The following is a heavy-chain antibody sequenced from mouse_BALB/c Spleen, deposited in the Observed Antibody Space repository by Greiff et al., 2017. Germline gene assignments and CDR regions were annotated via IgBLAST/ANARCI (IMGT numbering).Heavy chain of an antibody. D-gene: IGHD1-2*01. CDR3: ARGTALAY. Sequence: QVQLQQSGPGLVQPSQSLSITCTVSGFSLTSYGVHWVRQPPGKGLEWLGVIWAGGSTNYNSALMSRLSISKDNSKSQVFLKMNSLQTDDTAMYYCARGTALAYWGQGTLVTVSA. V-gene: IGHV2-9*02. J-gene: IGHJ3*01. CDR1: GFSLTSYG. CDR2: IWAGGST.